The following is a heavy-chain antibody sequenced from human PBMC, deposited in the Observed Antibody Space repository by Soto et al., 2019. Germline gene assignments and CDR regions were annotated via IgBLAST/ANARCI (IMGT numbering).Heavy chain of an antibody. Sequence: QVQLVQSEAEVKKPGASVKISCKASGHTFTTYYIHWMRQAPGQGLEWMGIINPGGGSTTYAQRFQGRVAMIRDTSTSTVYMELSSLRSEDTAVYYCALYSNGWSPWGQGTMVTVSS. CDR2: INPGGGST. V-gene: IGHV1-46*01. J-gene: IGHJ3*01. CDR3: ALYSNGWSP. D-gene: IGHD6-19*01. CDR1: GHTFTTYY.